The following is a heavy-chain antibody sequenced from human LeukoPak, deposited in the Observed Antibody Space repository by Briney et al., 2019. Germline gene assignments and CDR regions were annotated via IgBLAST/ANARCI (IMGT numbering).Heavy chain of an antibody. J-gene: IGHJ4*02. D-gene: IGHD3-22*01. V-gene: IGHV1-8*03. CDR3: AARGPGDDSSGYRDY. Sequence: ASVKVSCKASGYTFTSYDINWVRQATGQGLEWVGWMNPNSGNTGYAQKFQGRVTITRNTSISTAYMELSSLRSEDTAVYYCAARGPGDDSSGYRDYWGQGTLVTVSS. CDR1: GYTFTSYD. CDR2: MNPNSGNT.